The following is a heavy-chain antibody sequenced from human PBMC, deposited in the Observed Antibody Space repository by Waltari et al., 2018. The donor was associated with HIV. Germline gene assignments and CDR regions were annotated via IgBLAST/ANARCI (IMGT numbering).Heavy chain of an antibody. J-gene: IGHJ4*02. V-gene: IGHV3-23*01. CDR2: ISGSGGST. CDR1: GFTFSSSA. Sequence: EVQLLESGGGLVQPGGSLSLSCAASGFTFSSSAISWVRHAPGKGLEWVSAISGSGGSTHYADSVKGRFTISRDNSKSTLYLQMNSLRAEDTAVYYCAGFLEWSTPLDYFDYWGQGTLVTVSS. D-gene: IGHD3-3*01. CDR3: AGFLEWSTPLDYFDY.